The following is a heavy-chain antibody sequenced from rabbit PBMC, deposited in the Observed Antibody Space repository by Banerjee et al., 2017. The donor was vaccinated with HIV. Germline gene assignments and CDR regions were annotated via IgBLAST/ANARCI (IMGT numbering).Heavy chain of an antibody. CDR1: GFDFSSYG. D-gene: IGHD6-1*01. CDR2: IDPIFTSA. Sequence: QEQLEESGGGLVQPGGSLKLSCKASGFDFSSYGVSWVRQAPGKGLEWIGYIDPIFTSAYYASWVNGRFSISRENTQNTVSLQMNSLTAADTATYFCVRDAGDVLYGYVDLNLWGPGTLVTVS. V-gene: IGHV1S47*01. CDR3: VRDAGDVLYGYVDLNL. J-gene: IGHJ4*01.